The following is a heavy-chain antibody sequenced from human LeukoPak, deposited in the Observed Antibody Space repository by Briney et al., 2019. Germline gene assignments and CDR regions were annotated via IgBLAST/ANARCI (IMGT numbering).Heavy chain of an antibody. D-gene: IGHD3-3*01. CDR1: GFTFSSYW. CDR2: IKQDGSEK. Sequence: PGGSLRLSCAASGFTFSSYWMSWVRQAPGKGLEWVDNIKQDGSEKYYVDSVKGRFTISRDNAKNSLYLQMNSLRAEDTAVYYCARDKMEWLLSARVAGAFDIWGQGTMVTVSS. CDR3: ARDKMEWLLSARVAGAFDI. J-gene: IGHJ3*02. V-gene: IGHV3-7*01.